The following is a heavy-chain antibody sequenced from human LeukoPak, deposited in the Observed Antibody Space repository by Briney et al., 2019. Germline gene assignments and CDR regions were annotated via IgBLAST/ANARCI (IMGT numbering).Heavy chain of an antibody. Sequence: GGSPGLPCAAPGFPFWSHSLRRGRQAPGKGPEGVSAISGSGGSTYYADSVKGRFTISRDNSKNTLYLQMNSLRAEDTAVYYCAELGITMIGGVWGKGTTVTISS. J-gene: IGHJ6*04. V-gene: IGHV3-23*01. CDR1: GFPFWSHS. CDR3: AELGITMIGGV. D-gene: IGHD3-10*02. CDR2: ISGSGGST.